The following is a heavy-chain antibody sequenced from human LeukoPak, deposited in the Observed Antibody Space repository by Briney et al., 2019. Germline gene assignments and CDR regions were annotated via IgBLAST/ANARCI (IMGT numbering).Heavy chain of an antibody. CDR2: ISGYNGNT. CDR3: ARDQGYYYYMDV. CDR1: GYTFSSYG. V-gene: IGHV1-18*01. J-gene: IGHJ6*03. Sequence: ASVKVSCKASGYTFSSYGISWVRQAPGQGLEWMGWISGYNGNTNYAQKLQGRVTMTTDTSTSTAYMELRSLRSDDTAVYYCARDQGYYYYMDVWGKGTTVTISS.